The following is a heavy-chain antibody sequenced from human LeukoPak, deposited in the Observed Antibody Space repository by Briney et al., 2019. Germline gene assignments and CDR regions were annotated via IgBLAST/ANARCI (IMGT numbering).Heavy chain of an antibody. CDR3: AREEDYDILTGSGPTLDY. J-gene: IGHJ4*02. V-gene: IGHV3-30*12. D-gene: IGHD3-9*01. CDR2: IPKDGNNK. CDR1: GFTFSSYG. Sequence: GGSLRPSCAASGFTFSSYGMHWVRQAPGKGLEWVAYIPKDGNNKFYADSVRGRFTISRDNSKNTLYLQMNSLRAEDTAVYYCAREEDYDILTGSGPTLDYWGQGSLVTVSS.